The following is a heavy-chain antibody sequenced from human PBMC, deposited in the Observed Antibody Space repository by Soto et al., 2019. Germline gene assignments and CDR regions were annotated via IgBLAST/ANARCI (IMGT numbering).Heavy chain of an antibody. CDR2: ISSSGSTI. Sequence: GGSLRLSCAASGFTFSSYEMNWVRQAPGKGLEWVSYISSSGSTIYYADSVKGRFTISRDNAKNSLYLQMNSLRAEDTAVYYCARTVTIFGVVSRDFDYWGQGTLVTVSS. CDR3: ARTVTIFGVVSRDFDY. CDR1: GFTFSSYE. J-gene: IGHJ4*02. D-gene: IGHD3-3*01. V-gene: IGHV3-48*03.